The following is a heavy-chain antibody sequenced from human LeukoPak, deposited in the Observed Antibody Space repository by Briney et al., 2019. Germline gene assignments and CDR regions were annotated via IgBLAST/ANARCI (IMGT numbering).Heavy chain of an antibody. Sequence: SETLSLTCTVSGGSISSYYWSCIRQPPGKGLEWIGNIYYSGSTNYNPSLKSRVTISVDTSKNQFSLKLSSVTAADTAVYYCAREPFRVGARSYYYGMDVWGQGTTVTVSS. V-gene: IGHV4-59*01. CDR2: IYYSGST. J-gene: IGHJ6*02. CDR3: AREPFRVGARSYYYGMDV. CDR1: GGSISSYY. D-gene: IGHD1-26*01.